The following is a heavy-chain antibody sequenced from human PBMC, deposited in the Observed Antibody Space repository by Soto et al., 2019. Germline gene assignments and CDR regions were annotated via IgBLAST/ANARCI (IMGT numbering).Heavy chain of an antibody. D-gene: IGHD3-16*01. CDR2: ISYDGSNK. CDR3: AKGRKTGAAYEFDY. Sequence: QVQLVESGGGVVQPGRSLRLSCAASGFTFSSYGMHLVRQAPGKGLEWVAVISYDGSNKYYADSVKGRFTISRDNSKNTMYLHMNSLRAEDTAVDYCAKGRKTGAAYEFDYGGQGTLVTVSS. CDR1: GFTFSSYG. J-gene: IGHJ4*02. V-gene: IGHV3-30*18.